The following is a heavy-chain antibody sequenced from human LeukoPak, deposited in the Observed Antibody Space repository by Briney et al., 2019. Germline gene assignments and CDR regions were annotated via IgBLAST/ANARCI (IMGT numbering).Heavy chain of an antibody. CDR2: IYYSGST. Sequence: PSETLSLTCTVSGGSISSSSYYWGWIRQPPGKGLEWIGSIYYSGSTYYNPSLKSRVTISVDTSKNQFSLKLSSVTAADTAVYYCARLRWILDTYQYYYYYMDVWGKGTTVTVSS. D-gene: IGHD5-18*01. J-gene: IGHJ6*03. CDR3: ARLRWILDTYQYYYYYMDV. V-gene: IGHV4-39*07. CDR1: GGSISSSSYY.